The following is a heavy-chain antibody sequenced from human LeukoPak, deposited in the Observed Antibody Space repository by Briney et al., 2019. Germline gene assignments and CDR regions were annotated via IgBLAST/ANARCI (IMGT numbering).Heavy chain of an antibody. D-gene: IGHD6-13*01. CDR1: GFTFNTYG. V-gene: IGHV3-30*02. Sequence: GGSLRLSCATSGFTFNTYGMHWVRQAPGKGLDWVAFIRFDGTIKYYADSVKGRLTISRDNSKNTLYLQMNSLRAEDTAVYYCAKGGGSSSWYRFDYWGQGTLVTVSS. J-gene: IGHJ4*02. CDR2: IRFDGTIK. CDR3: AKGGGSSSWYRFDY.